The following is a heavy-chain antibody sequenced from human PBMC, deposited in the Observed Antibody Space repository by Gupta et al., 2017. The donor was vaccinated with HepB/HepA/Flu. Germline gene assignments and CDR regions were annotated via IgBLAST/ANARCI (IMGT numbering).Heavy chain of an antibody. D-gene: IGHD6-25*01. CDR2: IKHRGFNYDT. Sequence: DVQLVDSGGGLVQPGGSLRLSCAASGFTFSEHFMDWVRQAPGKGLEWIGRIKHRGFNYDTEYAASVKGRFTISRDDSRYSLYLQMSSLRTEDTAVYYCTRRPVGYQGVSDFWGQGTMVTVSS. CDR1: GFTFSEHF. V-gene: IGHV3-72*01. CDR3: TRRPVGYQGVSDF. J-gene: IGHJ3*01.